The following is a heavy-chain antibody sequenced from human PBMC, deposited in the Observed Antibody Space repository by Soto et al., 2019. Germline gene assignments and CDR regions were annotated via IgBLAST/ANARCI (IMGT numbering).Heavy chain of an antibody. CDR2: IYYSGST. J-gene: IGHJ5*02. CDR3: SSVRGVSPNWFDP. V-gene: IGHV4-39*01. CDR1: GGSISTSSYY. D-gene: IGHD3-10*01. Sequence: PSETLSLTCTVSGGSISTSSYYWGWIRQPPGKGLEWIGSIYYSGSTYYNPSLKSRVTISVGTSKNQFSLKLSSVTAADTAVYYCSSVRGVSPNWFDPWGQGTLVTVSS.